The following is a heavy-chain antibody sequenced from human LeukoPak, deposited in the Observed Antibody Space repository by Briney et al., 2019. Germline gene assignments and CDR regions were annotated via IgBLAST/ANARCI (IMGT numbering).Heavy chain of an antibody. Sequence: PGGSLRLSCAASGFTVSSSYMNWVRQAPGKGLEWVSAISGSGGSTYYADSVKGRFTISRDNSKNTLYLQMNSLRAEDTAVYYCAKDHGNYYDSSGYYRDWGQGTLVTVSS. J-gene: IGHJ4*02. CDR3: AKDHGNYYDSSGYYRD. CDR1: GFTVSSSY. D-gene: IGHD3-22*01. CDR2: ISGSGGST. V-gene: IGHV3-23*01.